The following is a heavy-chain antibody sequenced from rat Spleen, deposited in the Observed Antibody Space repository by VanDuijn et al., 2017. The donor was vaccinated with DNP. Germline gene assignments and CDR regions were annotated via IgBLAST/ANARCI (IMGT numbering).Heavy chain of an antibody. J-gene: IGHJ2*01. CDR2: ISYDGSST. V-gene: IGHV5-7*01. Sequence: EVQLVESGGGLLQPGRSLKLSCAASGFTFSDYNMAWVRQAPEMGLEWVATISYDGSSTNYRDSVKGRFIISRDNAKSTLYLQMDSLRSEDTATYYCARPDYWGQGVMVTVSS. CDR3: ARPDY. CDR1: GFTFSDYN.